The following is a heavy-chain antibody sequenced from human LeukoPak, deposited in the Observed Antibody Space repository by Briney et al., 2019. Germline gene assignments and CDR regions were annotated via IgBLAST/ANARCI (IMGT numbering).Heavy chain of an antibody. D-gene: IGHD1-1*01. CDR1: GYTFTGYY. CDR3: ARERSWNDFDY. CDR2: INPNSGGT. Sequence: ASVKVSCKASGYTFTGYYMHWVRLAPGQGLEWMGWINPNSGGTNYAQKFQGGVTMTRDTSISTAYMELSRLRSDDTAVYYCARERSWNDFDYWGQGTLVTVSS. J-gene: IGHJ4*02. V-gene: IGHV1-2*02.